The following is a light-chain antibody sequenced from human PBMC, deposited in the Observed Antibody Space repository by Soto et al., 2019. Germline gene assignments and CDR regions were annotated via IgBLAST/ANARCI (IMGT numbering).Light chain of an antibody. Sequence: EVVLTQSPATLSVSPGARAPLSCRASQSVSSNLAWYQQKPGQAPRLLIYGASSRATGIPDRFSGSGSGTDFTLTITRLEPEDFAVYYCQQYNKWPLITFGQGTRLEI. J-gene: IGKJ5*01. CDR1: QSVSSN. CDR2: GAS. V-gene: IGKV3D-15*01. CDR3: QQYNKWPLIT.